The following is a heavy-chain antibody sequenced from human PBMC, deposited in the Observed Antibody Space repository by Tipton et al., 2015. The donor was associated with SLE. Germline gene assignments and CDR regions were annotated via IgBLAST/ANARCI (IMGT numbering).Heavy chain of an antibody. CDR3: ARSGYGRGSFFHH. Sequence: TLSLTCTVSGYSISSGYHWGWIRQSPGKGLEWIGSIYRSGTAYYNPSLKSRVTISVHTSKNQFSLKLNSVTAADTAMYYCARSGYGRGSFFHHWGQGTRVTVSS. CDR2: IYRSGTA. CDR1: GYSISSGYH. V-gene: IGHV4-38-2*02. J-gene: IGHJ1*01. D-gene: IGHD5-12*01.